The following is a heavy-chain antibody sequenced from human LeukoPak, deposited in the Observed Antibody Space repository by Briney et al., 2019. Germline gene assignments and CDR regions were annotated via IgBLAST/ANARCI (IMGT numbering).Heavy chain of an antibody. V-gene: IGHV1-69*04. CDR3: ARELRAYCGGDCYSIDY. CDR2: IIPIFGIA. Sequence: ASVKVSCKASGGTFSSYAISWVRQAPGQGLEWMGSIIPIFGIANYAQKFQGRVTITADKSTSTDYMGLSSLRSEDTAVYYCARELRAYCGGDCYSIDYWGEGTLVTVSS. D-gene: IGHD2-21*02. J-gene: IGHJ4*02. CDR1: GGTFSSYA.